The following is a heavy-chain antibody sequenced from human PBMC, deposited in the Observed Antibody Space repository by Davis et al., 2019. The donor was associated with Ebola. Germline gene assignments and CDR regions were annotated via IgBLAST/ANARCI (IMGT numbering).Heavy chain of an antibody. D-gene: IGHD2-2*01. CDR1: GGSVSSGSYY. CDR2: IYYSGST. V-gene: IGHV4-61*01. CDR3: ARGLPAATHDDAFDI. J-gene: IGHJ3*02. Sequence: SETLSLTCTVSGGSVSSGSYYWSWIRQPPGKGLEWIGYIYYSGSTNYNPSLKSRVTISVDTSKNQFSLKLSSVTAADTAVYYCARGLPAATHDDAFDIWGQGTMVTVSS.